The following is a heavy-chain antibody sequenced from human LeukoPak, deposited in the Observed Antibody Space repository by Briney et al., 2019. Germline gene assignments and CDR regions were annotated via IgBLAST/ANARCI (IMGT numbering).Heavy chain of an antibody. D-gene: IGHD4-17*01. CDR3: SSPIHYGDYDYYYGLDV. V-gene: IGHV3-73*01. CDR1: GFTFSGST. J-gene: IGHJ6*02. Sequence: GGSLKLSCAASGFTFSGSTRHWVRQASGKGLEWVGRIRSKANSYATAYAASVKGRFTISRDDSKNTAYLQMNSLKTEDTAVYYCSSPIHYGDYDYYYGLDVWGQGTTVTVSS. CDR2: IRSKANSYAT.